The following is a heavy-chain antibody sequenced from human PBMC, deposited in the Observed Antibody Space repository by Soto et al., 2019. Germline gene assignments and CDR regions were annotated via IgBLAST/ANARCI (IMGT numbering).Heavy chain of an antibody. D-gene: IGHD4-17*01. Sequence: PGGSLRLSCAASGFTFSSYAMSWVLQAPGKGLEWVSAISGSGGSTYYADSVKGRFTISRDNSKNTLYLQMNSLRAEDTAVYYCAKYWDDYGDYQAVDYWGQGTLVTVSS. CDR2: ISGSGGST. CDR3: AKYWDDYGDYQAVDY. J-gene: IGHJ4*02. V-gene: IGHV3-23*01. CDR1: GFTFSSYA.